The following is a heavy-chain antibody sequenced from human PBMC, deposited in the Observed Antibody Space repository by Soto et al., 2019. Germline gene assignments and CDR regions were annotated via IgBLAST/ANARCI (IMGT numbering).Heavy chain of an antibody. D-gene: IGHD3-3*01. CDR2: ISSSGSTI. CDR3: ARDGTMFGVVRTSYYYGMDV. CDR1: GFTFSDYY. V-gene: IGHV3-11*01. J-gene: IGHJ6*02. Sequence: QVQLVESGGGLVKPGGSLRLSCAASGFTFSDYYMSWIHQAPGKGLEWVSYISSSGSTIYYADSVKGRFTISRDNAKNSLYLQMTSLRAEDTAVYYCARDGTMFGVVRTSYYYGMDVWGQGTTVPVSS.